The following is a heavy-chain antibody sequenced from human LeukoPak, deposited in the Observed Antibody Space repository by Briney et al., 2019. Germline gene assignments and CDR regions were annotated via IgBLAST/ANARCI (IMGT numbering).Heavy chain of an antibody. CDR2: IKAKAHGGTI. CDR3: TTDGVGVEGATYDN. D-gene: IGHD1-26*01. Sequence: PGGSLRLSCAASGFTFINAWMAWVRQAPGKGLEWVGRIKAKAHGGTIEYAAPVKGRFTISRDDSKNTLYLQMNSLKTENTAVYYCTTDGVGVEGATYDNWGQGTLVSVSS. V-gene: IGHV3-15*01. J-gene: IGHJ4*02. CDR1: GFTFINAW.